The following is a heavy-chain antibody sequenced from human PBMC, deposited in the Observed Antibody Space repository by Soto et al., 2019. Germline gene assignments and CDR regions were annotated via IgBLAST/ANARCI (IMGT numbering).Heavy chain of an antibody. Sequence: AGGSLRLSCAASGFTFSSYEMNWVRQAPGKGLEWVSYISSSGSTIYYADSVKGRFTISRDNAKNSLYLQMNSLRAEDTAVYYCARAPSARYFDWLGPDYYGMDVWGQGTTVTVSS. J-gene: IGHJ6*02. CDR1: GFTFSSYE. D-gene: IGHD3-9*01. CDR3: ARAPSARYFDWLGPDYYGMDV. V-gene: IGHV3-48*03. CDR2: ISSSGSTI.